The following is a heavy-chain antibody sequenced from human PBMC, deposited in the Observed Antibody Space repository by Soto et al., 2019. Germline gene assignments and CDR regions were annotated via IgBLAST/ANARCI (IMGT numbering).Heavy chain of an antibody. CDR3: ARQWGRHYDSSGVTYYFDY. D-gene: IGHD3-22*01. CDR1: GGTFSSYA. V-gene: IGHV1-69*13. CDR2: IIPIFGTA. Sequence: SVKVSCTASGGTFSSYAISWVRQAPGQGLEWMGGIIPIFGTANYAQKFQGRVTITADESTSTAYMELSSLRSEDTAVYYCARQWGRHYDSSGVTYYFDYWGHVPLATVSP. J-gene: IGHJ4*01.